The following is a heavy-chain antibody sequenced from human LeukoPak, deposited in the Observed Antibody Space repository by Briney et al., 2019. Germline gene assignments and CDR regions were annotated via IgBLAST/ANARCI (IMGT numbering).Heavy chain of an antibody. CDR2: IYPSGNT. CDR3: ARTSEGYSSSWRSTSYYYCYMDV. V-gene: IGHV4-4*07. J-gene: IGHJ6*03. Sequence: SETLSLTCTVSRGSPSTYYWSWIRQPAGKGLEWIGRIYPSGNTNFNPSLMSRVTMSIDTSKNQFSLKLSSVTAAADTAVYYCARTSEGYSSSWRSTSYYYCYMDVWGKGTTVTISS. CDR1: RGSPSTYY. D-gene: IGHD6-13*01.